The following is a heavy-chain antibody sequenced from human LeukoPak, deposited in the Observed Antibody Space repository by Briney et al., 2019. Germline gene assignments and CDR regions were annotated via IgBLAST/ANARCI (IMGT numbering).Heavy chain of an antibody. D-gene: IGHD3-22*01. CDR3: ARPYYYDSSGYFGY. CDR1: GFTFSSYS. J-gene: IGHJ4*02. Sequence: PGGSLRLSCAASGFTFSSYSMNWVRQAPGKGLEWVSYISSSSSTIYYADSVKGRFTISRDNAKNSLYLQMNSLRDEDTAVYYCARPYYYDSSGYFGYWGQGTLVTVSS. CDR2: ISSSSSTI. V-gene: IGHV3-48*02.